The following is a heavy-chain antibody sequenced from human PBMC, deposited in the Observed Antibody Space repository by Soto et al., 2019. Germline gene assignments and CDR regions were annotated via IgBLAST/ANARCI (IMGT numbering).Heavy chain of an antibody. CDR2: ISAYNGNT. J-gene: IGHJ6*02. CDR1: GYTFTSYG. CDR3: ARLPHCISTSCYARDYYYGMDV. Sequence: QVQLVQSGAEVKKPGASVKVSCKASGYTFTSYGISWVRQAPGQGLEWMGWISAYNGNTNYAQKLQGRVTMTTDTPTSTAYMELRSLRSDDTAVYYCARLPHCISTSCYARDYYYGMDVWGQGTTVTVSS. V-gene: IGHV1-18*01. D-gene: IGHD2-2*01.